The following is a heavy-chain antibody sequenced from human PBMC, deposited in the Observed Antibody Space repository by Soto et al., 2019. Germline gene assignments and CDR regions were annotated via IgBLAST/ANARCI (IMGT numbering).Heavy chain of an antibody. V-gene: IGHV3-7*05. CDR3: ARLVNYDSPWFDY. J-gene: IGHJ4*02. CDR1: GFSFSSSW. CDR2: IKYDGSEK. D-gene: IGHD5-12*01. Sequence: GGSLRLPCVASGFSFSSSWMTWVRQAPGKGLEWVANIKYDGSEKYYVDSIKGRFTVSRDNAKNSLSLQMNSLRAEDTAVYYCARLVNYDSPWFDYWGQGTLLTVSS.